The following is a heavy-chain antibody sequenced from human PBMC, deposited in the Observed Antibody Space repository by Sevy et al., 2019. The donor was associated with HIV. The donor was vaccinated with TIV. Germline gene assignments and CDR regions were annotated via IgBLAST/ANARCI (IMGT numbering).Heavy chain of an antibody. CDR2: ISGSGLST. D-gene: IGHD3-10*01. J-gene: IGHJ6*02. V-gene: IGHV3-23*01. CDR1: GFTFDNNA. Sequence: GGSLRLSCAASGFTFDNNAMYWVRQAPGKGLEWVSAISGSGLSTNYAASVRGRFTISRDISKTTLYLQMNSLRAEDTAVYYWLIVYYYDSGTVIPRGMDVWGQGTTVTVSS. CDR3: LIVYYYDSGTVIPRGMDV.